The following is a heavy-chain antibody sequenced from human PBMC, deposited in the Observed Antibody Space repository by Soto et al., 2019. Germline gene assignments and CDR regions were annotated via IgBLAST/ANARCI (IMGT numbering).Heavy chain of an antibody. V-gene: IGHV3-23*01. Sequence: EVQLLESGGGLVQPGGSLRLSCAASGFTFSSYAMSWVRQAPGKGLEWVSAISGSGGSTHYADSVKGRFTSSRDNSKNQRYLQMNSLRAGDTAVYYGAKDHYYETSGYTSINWDFDLWGRGARVTVSS. J-gene: IGHJ2*01. D-gene: IGHD3-22*01. CDR1: GFTFSSYA. CDR2: ISGSGGST. CDR3: AKDHYYETSGYTSINWDFDL.